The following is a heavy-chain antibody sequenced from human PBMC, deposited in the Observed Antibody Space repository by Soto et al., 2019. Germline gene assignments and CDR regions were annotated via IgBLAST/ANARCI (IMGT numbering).Heavy chain of an antibody. V-gene: IGHV3-23*01. D-gene: IGHD2-21*02. CDR3: AKEGNCGDDCSFLGNWFDP. Sequence: GGSLRLSCAASGFPFSKYAMSWVRQAPGKALEWVSTVSGGGDYTYFADSVKGRFTISRDNFRNTLYLQMNYLRAEDTAVYFCAKEGNCGDDCSFLGNWFDPWGQGTLVTVSS. CDR2: VSGGGDYT. J-gene: IGHJ5*02. CDR1: GFPFSKYA.